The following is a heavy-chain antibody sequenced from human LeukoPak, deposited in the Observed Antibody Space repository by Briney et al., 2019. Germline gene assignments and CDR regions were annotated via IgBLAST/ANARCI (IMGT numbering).Heavy chain of an antibody. D-gene: IGHD5-24*01. J-gene: IGHJ5*02. V-gene: IGHV4-59*08. CDR3: ARRGVEMAAIRADNWFDP. CDR1: GAPISSHS. CDR2: IYYSGST. Sequence: SETLSFTCTVSGAPISSHSWNWIRQPPGKGLEWIGSIYYSGSTHYNPSLNSRVTISGDMSKNQFSLKLSYVAAADTAVYYCARRGVEMAAIRADNWFDPWGQGTLVTVSS.